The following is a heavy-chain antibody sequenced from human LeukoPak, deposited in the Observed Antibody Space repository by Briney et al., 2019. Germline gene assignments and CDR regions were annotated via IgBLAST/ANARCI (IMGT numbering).Heavy chain of an antibody. J-gene: IGHJ4*02. CDR2: INHSGST. CDR3: ASRDGTFDGFDY. V-gene: IGHV4-34*01. D-gene: IGHD1-7*01. CDR1: GGSFSGYY. Sequence: PSETLSLTCAVYGGSFSGYYWSWIRQPPGKGLEWIGEINHSGSTNYNPSLKSRVTISVDTSKNQFSLKLSSVTAADTAVYYCASRDGTFDGFDYWGQGTLVTVSS.